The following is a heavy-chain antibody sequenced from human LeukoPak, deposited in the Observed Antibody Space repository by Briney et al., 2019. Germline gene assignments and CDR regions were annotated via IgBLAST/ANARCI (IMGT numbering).Heavy chain of an antibody. Sequence: GGSLRLSCAASGFTFSSYSMNWVRQAPGKGLEWVSSISSSSSYIYYADSVKGRFTISRDNAKNSLYLQMNSLRAEDTAVYYCARAGLAYCGGDCSENWFDPWGQGTLVTVSS. CDR3: ARAGLAYCGGDCSENWFDP. D-gene: IGHD2-21*02. CDR2: ISSSSSYI. CDR1: GFTFSSYS. V-gene: IGHV3-21*01. J-gene: IGHJ5*02.